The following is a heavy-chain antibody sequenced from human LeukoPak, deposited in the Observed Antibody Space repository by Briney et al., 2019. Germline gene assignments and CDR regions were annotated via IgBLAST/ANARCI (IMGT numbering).Heavy chain of an antibody. CDR1: GGTFSSYA. CDR3: ARGAGEWLATYYMDV. D-gene: IGHD3-3*01. J-gene: IGHJ6*03. CDR2: IIPIFGTA. Sequence: GASVKVSCKASGGTFSSYAISWVRQAPGQGLEWMGGIIPIFGTANYAQKFQGRVTITADESTSTAYMELSSLRSEDTAVYYCARGAGEWLATYYMDVWGKGTTVIVSS. V-gene: IGHV1-69*13.